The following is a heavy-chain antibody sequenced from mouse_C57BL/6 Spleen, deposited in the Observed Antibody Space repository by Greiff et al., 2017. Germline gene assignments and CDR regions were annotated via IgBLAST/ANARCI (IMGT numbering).Heavy chain of an antibody. Sequence: EVKLMESGPGLVKPSQSLSLTCSVTGYSITSGYYWNWIRQFPGNKLEWMGYISDDGSNNYNPSLKNRISITRDTSKNQFFLQLNSVTTEDTATYYCASYDVYHWFAYWGQGTLVTVSA. J-gene: IGHJ3*01. CDR1: GYSITSGYY. V-gene: IGHV3-6*01. CDR2: ISDDGSN. D-gene: IGHD2-3*01. CDR3: ASYDVYHWFAY.